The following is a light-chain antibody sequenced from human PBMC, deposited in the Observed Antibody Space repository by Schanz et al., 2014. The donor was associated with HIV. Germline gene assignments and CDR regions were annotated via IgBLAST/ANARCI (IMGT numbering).Light chain of an antibody. V-gene: IGLV2-14*03. J-gene: IGLJ1*01. CDR2: DVS. CDR3: TSLTAAATYV. CDR1: SSDVGGYNY. Sequence: QSALTQPASVSGSPGQSITISCTGTSSDVGGYNYVSWYQQHPGKAPKLMIYDVSNRPSGVSNRFSGSKSGNTASLIISGLQAEDEADYYCTSLTAAATYVFGAGTKLTVL.